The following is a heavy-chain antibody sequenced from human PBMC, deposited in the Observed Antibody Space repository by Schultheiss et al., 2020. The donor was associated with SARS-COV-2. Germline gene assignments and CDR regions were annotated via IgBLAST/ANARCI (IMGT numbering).Heavy chain of an antibody. V-gene: IGHV3-23*01. CDR2: ISGSGDST. Sequence: GGSLRLSCAASGFTFSSYAMSWVRQAPGKGLEWVSAISGSGDSTYYADSVKGRFTISRDNSKNTLYLQVNSLRAEDTAVYYCAKVITIFGVLFPTDRGYYYYGMDVWGQGTTVTVSS. D-gene: IGHD3-3*01. CDR3: AKVITIFGVLFPTDRGYYYYGMDV. CDR1: GFTFSSYA. J-gene: IGHJ6*02.